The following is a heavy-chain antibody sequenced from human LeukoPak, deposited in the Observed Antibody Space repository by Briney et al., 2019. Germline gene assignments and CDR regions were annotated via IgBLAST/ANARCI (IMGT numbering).Heavy chain of an antibody. V-gene: IGHV3-49*04. J-gene: IGHJ4*02. CDR2: IRSKAYGGTT. D-gene: IGHD3-10*01. CDR1: GFTFGDYA. Sequence: GGSLRLSCTASGFTFGDYAVSWVRQAPGKGLEWVGFIRSKAYGGTTEYAASVKGRFTLSRDDSKSLAYLQLTSLTPEDTAVYYCARFVPYFDYWGQGTLVTVSS. CDR3: ARFVPYFDY.